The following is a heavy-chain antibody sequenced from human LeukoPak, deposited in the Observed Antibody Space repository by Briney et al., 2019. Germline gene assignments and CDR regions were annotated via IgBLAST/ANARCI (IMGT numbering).Heavy chain of an antibody. CDR2: VNHSGYT. Sequence: PSETLSLTCGVSGPSFSSYYWSWIRQPPGKGLEWIGEVNHSGYTNTNPSLKSRVTISVDTSNNQFSLRLSSVTAPDTAVYFCARMTTGHDYWGQGTLVTVSS. D-gene: IGHD4-17*01. CDR3: ARMTTGHDY. J-gene: IGHJ4*02. CDR1: GPSFSSYY. V-gene: IGHV4-34*01.